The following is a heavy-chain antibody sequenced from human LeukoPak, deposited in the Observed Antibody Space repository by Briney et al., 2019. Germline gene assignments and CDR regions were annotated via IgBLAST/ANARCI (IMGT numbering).Heavy chain of an antibody. J-gene: IGHJ3*02. Sequence: ASVKVSCKASGYTFTGYYMHWVRQAPGQGLEWMGRINPNSGGTNYAQKFQGRVTMTRDTSISTAYMELSRLRSDDTAVYYCARGGLRYFDWLSHAFDIWGQGTMVTVSS. D-gene: IGHD3-9*01. V-gene: IGHV1-2*06. CDR3: ARGGLRYFDWLSHAFDI. CDR2: INPNSGGT. CDR1: GYTFTGYY.